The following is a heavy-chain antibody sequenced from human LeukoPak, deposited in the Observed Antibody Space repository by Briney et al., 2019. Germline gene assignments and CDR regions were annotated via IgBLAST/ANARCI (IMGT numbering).Heavy chain of an antibody. D-gene: IGHD2-15*01. V-gene: IGHV4-34*01. CDR3: AXXXXXXXXXAXTHNXRFDY. J-gene: IGHJ4*02. CDR1: GGSFSGYY. Sequence: SETLSLTCAVYGGSFSGYYWSWIRQPPGKGLEWIGEINHSGSTNYNPSLKSRVTISFDTSKNQFSLKLSSVTAEYTGVYYCAXXXXXXXXXAXTHNXRFDYWGQGTLVTVSS. CDR2: INHSGST.